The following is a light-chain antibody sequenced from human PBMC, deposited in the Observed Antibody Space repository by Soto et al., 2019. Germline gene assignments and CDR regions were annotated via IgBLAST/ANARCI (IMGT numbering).Light chain of an antibody. CDR3: QQFSGYPFT. Sequence: AIQLTQSPSSLSASVGDRVTITCRASQGISSAVAWYQQNPGKAPTLLIYDASTLESGVPSRFSSSGSGTDFTLTISSLQPEDFATYYCQQFSGYPFTFGPGTKVDIK. CDR2: DAS. CDR1: QGISSA. V-gene: IGKV1-13*02. J-gene: IGKJ3*01.